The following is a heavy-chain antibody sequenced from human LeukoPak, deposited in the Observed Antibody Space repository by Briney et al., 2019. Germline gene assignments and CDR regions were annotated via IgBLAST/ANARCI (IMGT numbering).Heavy chain of an antibody. Sequence: SVKVSCKASGGTFSSYAISWVGQAPGQGLEWMGGIIPIFGTTNYAQKFQGRVTITADESTTTAYMELSSLRSEDTAVYHCARGTYYGRSGYYSFDYWGPGTLVTVSS. V-gene: IGHV1-69*13. CDR2: IIPIFGTT. CDR3: ARGTYYGRSGYYSFDY. D-gene: IGHD3-22*01. J-gene: IGHJ4*02. CDR1: GGTFSSYA.